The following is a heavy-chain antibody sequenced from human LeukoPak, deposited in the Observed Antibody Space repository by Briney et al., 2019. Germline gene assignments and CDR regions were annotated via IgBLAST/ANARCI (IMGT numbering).Heavy chain of an antibody. CDR3: AKGDRSGSYSYFDY. CDR2: ISGSGGST. CDR1: GFTFSSYA. D-gene: IGHD1-26*01. V-gene: IGHV3-23*01. J-gene: IGHJ4*02. Sequence: SGGSLRLSCAASGFTFSSYAMSWVRQAPGKGLEWVSAISGSGGSTYYADPVKGRFTISRDNSKNTLYLQMNSLRAEDTAVYYCAKGDRSGSYSYFDYWGQGTLVTVSS.